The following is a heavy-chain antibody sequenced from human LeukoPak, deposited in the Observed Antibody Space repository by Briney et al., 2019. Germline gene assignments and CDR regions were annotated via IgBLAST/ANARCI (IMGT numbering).Heavy chain of an antibody. Sequence: SETLTLTCTVSIRSISSYYWIWIRHPAGKAREWIGRIYTSGSTNYHPSLKSRVTMSVDTSKNQFSLKLSSVTAADTAVYYCARDRDGMDVWGQGTTVTVSS. CDR2: IYTSGST. D-gene: IGHD3-10*01. CDR1: IRSISSYY. CDR3: ARDRDGMDV. V-gene: IGHV4-4*07. J-gene: IGHJ6*02.